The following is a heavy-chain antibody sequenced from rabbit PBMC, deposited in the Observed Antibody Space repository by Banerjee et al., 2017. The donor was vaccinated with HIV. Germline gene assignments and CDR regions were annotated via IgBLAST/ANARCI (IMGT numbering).Heavy chain of an antibody. CDR2: IYTGSSGST. D-gene: IGHD7-1*01. CDR1: GFDFSNNYV. Sequence: QSLEESGGDLVKPGASLTLTCTASGFDFSNNYVMCWVRQAPGKGLEWIGCIYTGSSGSTFYASWAKGRFTVSKTSSTTVTLQMTSLTAADTATYFCARSGDPGYGYLDCFNFWGPGTLVTVS. V-gene: IGHV1S40*01. J-gene: IGHJ4*01. CDR3: ARSGDPGYGYLDCFNF.